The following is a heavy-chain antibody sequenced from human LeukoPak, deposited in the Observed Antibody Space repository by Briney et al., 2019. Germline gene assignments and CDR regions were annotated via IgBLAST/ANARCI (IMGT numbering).Heavy chain of an antibody. Sequence: SVKVSCKASGGTFSSYTISWVRQAPGQGLEWMGRIIPILGIANYAQKFQGRVTITADKSTSAAYMELSSLRSEDTAVYYCARVGHSTRLQTYYFDYWGQGTLVTVSS. CDR2: IIPILGIA. V-gene: IGHV1-69*02. J-gene: IGHJ4*02. CDR3: ARVGHSTRLQTYYFDY. CDR1: GGTFSSYT. D-gene: IGHD2-15*01.